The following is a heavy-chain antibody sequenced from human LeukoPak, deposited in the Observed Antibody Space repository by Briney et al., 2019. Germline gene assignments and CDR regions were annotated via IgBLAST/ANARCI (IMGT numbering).Heavy chain of an antibody. Sequence: SETLSLTCAVSGGSISSDNWWSWIRQPPEKGLDWIGEITRTGRINYNPALKGRVTMSLDTSKNQFSLELSSMTAADTAVYYCARLFDWGSDHWYFDLWGRGTLVTVSS. CDR2: ITRTGRI. J-gene: IGHJ2*01. D-gene: IGHD3-9*01. CDR1: GGSISSDNW. V-gene: IGHV4-4*02. CDR3: ARLFDWGSDHWYFDL.